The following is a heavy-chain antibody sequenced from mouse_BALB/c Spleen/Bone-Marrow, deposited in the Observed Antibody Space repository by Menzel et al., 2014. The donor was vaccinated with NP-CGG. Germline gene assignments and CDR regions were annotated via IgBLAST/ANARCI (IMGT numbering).Heavy chain of an antibody. CDR2: IDPSDSYT. V-gene: IGHV1-69*02. Sequence: QVQLQHSGAELVKPGASVKLSCKASGYTFXSYWMHWVKQRPGQGLEWIGEIDPSDSYTNYNQKFKGKATLTVDKSSSTAYMQLSSLTSEDSAVYYCARDSITTVVATDYWGQGTTLTVSS. CDR3: ARDSITTVVATDY. CDR1: GYTFXSYW. D-gene: IGHD1-1*01. J-gene: IGHJ2*01.